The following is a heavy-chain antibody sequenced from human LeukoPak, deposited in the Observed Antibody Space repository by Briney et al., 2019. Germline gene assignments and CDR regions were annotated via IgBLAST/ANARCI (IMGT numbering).Heavy chain of an antibody. D-gene: IGHD2-21*02. V-gene: IGHV3-74*01. CDR1: GFTFSSYW. J-gene: IGHJ5*02. Sequence: AGGSLRLSCAASGFTFSSYWMHWVRQAPGQGLVWVSRINSDGSSTSYADSVKGRFTISRDNTKNTLYLQMNSLRAEDTAVYYSTRDRLYCGGDCLDPWGQGTLVTVSS. CDR3: TRDRLYCGGDCLDP. CDR2: INSDGSST.